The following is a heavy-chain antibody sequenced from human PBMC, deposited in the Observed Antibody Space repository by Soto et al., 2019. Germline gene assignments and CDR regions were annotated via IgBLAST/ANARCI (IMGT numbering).Heavy chain of an antibody. CDR1: GFTVSSNY. Sequence: GGSLRLSCAASGFTVSSNYMSWVRQAPGKGLEWVSVIYSGGSTYYADSVKGRFTISRDNSKNTLYLQMNSLRAEDTAVYYCASPPPCSSSWPPYYYGMDVWGQGTTVTVSS. CDR2: IYSGGST. J-gene: IGHJ6*02. V-gene: IGHV3-66*01. CDR3: ASPPPCSSSWPPYYYGMDV. D-gene: IGHD6-13*01.